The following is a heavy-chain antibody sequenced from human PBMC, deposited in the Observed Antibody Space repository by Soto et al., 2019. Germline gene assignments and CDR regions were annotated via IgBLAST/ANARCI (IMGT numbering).Heavy chain of an antibody. CDR2: IYSGGST. D-gene: IGHD2-15*01. Sequence: EVQLVESGGGLVQPGGSLRLSCEASGFTVNTNYMSWVRQAPGKGLEWVSVIYSGGSTYYADSVKDRFTISRDNSKNTFYLQMDNLGVEDTAVYYCARGGGGILYAHPNYYYYYGLDVWGQGTTVTVSS. V-gene: IGHV3-66*01. CDR1: GFTVNTNY. J-gene: IGHJ6*02. CDR3: ARGGGGILYAHPNYYYYYGLDV.